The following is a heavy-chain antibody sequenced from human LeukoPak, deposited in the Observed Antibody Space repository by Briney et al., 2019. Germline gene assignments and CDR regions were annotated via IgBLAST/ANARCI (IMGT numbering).Heavy chain of an antibody. V-gene: IGHV4-59*01. CDR3: ARVGYYDSSGYHDAFDI. J-gene: IGHJ3*02. CDR2: IYYSGST. Sequence: SETLSLTCTVSGGSISSYYWSWIRQPPGKGLEWIGYIYYSGSTNYNPSLKSRVTISVDTSKNQFSLKLSSVTAADTAVYYCARVGYYDSSGYHDAFDIWGQGTMATVSS. D-gene: IGHD3-22*01. CDR1: GGSISSYY.